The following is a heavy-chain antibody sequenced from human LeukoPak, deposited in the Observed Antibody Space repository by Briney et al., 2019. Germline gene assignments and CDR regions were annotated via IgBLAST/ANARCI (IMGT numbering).Heavy chain of an antibody. Sequence: GGSLRLSCTASGFNFSTEWMTWVRQVPGEGLEWVADINVDGREIYYVDAVKGRFSVSRDHAKTSLYLQMHSLSVADTGLYYCVTDQTGRHPYFFDYWGQGTLVTVSS. CDR1: GFNFSTEW. D-gene: IGHD3-10*01. V-gene: IGHV3-7*01. CDR3: VTDQTGRHPYFFDY. J-gene: IGHJ4*02. CDR2: INVDGREI.